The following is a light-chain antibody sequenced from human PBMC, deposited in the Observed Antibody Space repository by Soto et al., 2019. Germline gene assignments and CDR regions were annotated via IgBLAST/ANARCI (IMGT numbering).Light chain of an antibody. Sequence: IVMTQTPLSLSVTPVQPASISCKSSQSLMHSDGVTYLYWYLQKPGQPPQLLIYDAFNRFSGVSDRFSGSGSGTDFTLRISRVEAEDVGIYYCMQCIHLPITFGGGTKVDIK. J-gene: IGKJ4*01. CDR3: MQCIHLPIT. CDR1: QSLMHSDGVTY. CDR2: DAF. V-gene: IGKV2D-29*01.